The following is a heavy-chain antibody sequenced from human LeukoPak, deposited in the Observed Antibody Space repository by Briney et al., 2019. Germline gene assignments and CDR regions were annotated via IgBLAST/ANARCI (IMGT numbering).Heavy chain of an antibody. CDR2: IHYDWRA. Sequence: PSETLSLTCTVSGGSISSANHFWSWVRQSPGEGLEWIGYIHYDWRAHYNPSLKSRVSMSLDMSKNQFSLSLSSVTAADTAIYYCAREVITPGDSDGFDLWGQGTMVSVSS. J-gene: IGHJ3*01. CDR1: GGSISSANHF. CDR3: AREVITPGDSDGFDL. D-gene: IGHD2-2*01. V-gene: IGHV4-30-4*08.